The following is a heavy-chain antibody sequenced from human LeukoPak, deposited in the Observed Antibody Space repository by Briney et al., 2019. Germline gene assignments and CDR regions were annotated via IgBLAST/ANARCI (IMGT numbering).Heavy chain of an antibody. D-gene: IGHD3-10*01. CDR2: VYYSGST. Sequence: SETLSLTCTVSGGSIRSDFWSWIRQPPGKGLEWIGYVYYSGSTNYSPSLNSRVTISIDTSKNKFSLKLTSVTAADTAVYYCAKASTFGELNRPFDYWGQGTLVTVSS. V-gene: IGHV4-59*01. J-gene: IGHJ4*02. CDR1: GGSIRSDF. CDR3: AKASTFGELNRPFDY.